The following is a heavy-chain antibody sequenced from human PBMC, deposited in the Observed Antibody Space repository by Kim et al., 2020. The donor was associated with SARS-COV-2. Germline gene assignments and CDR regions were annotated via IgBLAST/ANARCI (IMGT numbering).Heavy chain of an antibody. J-gene: IGHJ3*02. V-gene: IGHV1-18*04. CDR2: ISVYNGNT. CDR3: ARDLPYSGYEENAFDI. Sequence: ASVKVSCKASGYTFSDYGISWVRQAPGQGLEWMGWISVYNGNTDYAKKVQDRVIMTTDTSSSTAYMEVRSLRSDDTAVYYCARDLPYSGYEENAFDIWGQGTMVTVSS. D-gene: IGHD5-12*01. CDR1: GYTFSDYG.